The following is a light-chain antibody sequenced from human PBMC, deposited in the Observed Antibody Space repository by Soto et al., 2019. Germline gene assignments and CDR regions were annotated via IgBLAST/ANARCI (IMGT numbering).Light chain of an antibody. CDR1: SSDVGGYNY. J-gene: IGLJ1*01. CDR2: DVS. Sequence: QSVLTQPASVSGSPGQSITISCTGSSSDVGGYNYVSWYQQHPGKAPKLMIYDVSNRPSGVSNRFSGSKSGNTASLTISGLQAEDEAGFYCSSYTSRSTFVFRSGTRSPS. V-gene: IGLV2-14*01. CDR3: SSYTSRSTFV.